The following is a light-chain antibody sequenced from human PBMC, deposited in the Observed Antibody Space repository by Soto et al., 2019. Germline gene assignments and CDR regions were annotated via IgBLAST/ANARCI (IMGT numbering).Light chain of an antibody. Sequence: EIVLTQSPGTLSLSPGEGASLSCKAGQSVYNNYLAWYQHKPGRSPRLLIYGASTRAAGIPDRFSGSGSGTDFTLTITRLDPEDFAIYYCQQYGSSVYTFGQGTKVEI. CDR3: QQYGSSVYT. V-gene: IGKV3-20*01. CDR2: GAS. CDR1: QSVYNNY. J-gene: IGKJ2*01.